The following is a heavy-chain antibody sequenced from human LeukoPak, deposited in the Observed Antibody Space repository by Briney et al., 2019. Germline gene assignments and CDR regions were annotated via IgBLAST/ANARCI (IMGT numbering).Heavy chain of an antibody. CDR2: IYYSGST. D-gene: IGHD2-15*01. V-gene: IGHV4-59*11. J-gene: IGHJ6*02. Sequence: SETLSLTCTVSGGSISSHYWSWIRQPPGKGLEWIGYIYYSGSTNYNPSLKSRVTISVDTPKNQFSLKLSSVTAADTAVYYCARDRDKGYYGMDVWGQGTTVTVSS. CDR3: ARDRDKGYYGMDV. CDR1: GGSISSHY.